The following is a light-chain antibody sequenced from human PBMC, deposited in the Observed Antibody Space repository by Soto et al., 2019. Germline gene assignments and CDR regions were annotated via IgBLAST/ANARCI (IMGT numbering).Light chain of an antibody. CDR3: QQYGSSLTWT. CDR1: QSVSSN. Sequence: EIVLTQSPATLSVSPGESATLSCRASQSVSSNLAWYQQKPGQAPRLLIYGASSRATGIPDRFSGSGSGTDFTLTISRLEPEDFAVYYCQQYGSSLTWTFGQGTKVDIK. J-gene: IGKJ1*01. V-gene: IGKV3-20*01. CDR2: GAS.